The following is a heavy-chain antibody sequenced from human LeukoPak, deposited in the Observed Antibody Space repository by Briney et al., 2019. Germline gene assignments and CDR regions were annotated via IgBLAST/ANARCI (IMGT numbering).Heavy chain of an antibody. CDR3: ARAYNWNEHKGSQYGMDV. V-gene: IGHV4-30-2*01. D-gene: IGHD1-20*01. Sequence: SETLSLTCTVSGGSISCGDYYWSWIRQPPGKGLEWIGYIYHSGSTYYNPSLKSRVTISVDRSKNQFSLKLSSVTAADTAVYYCARAYNWNEHKGSQYGMDVWGQGTTVTVSS. CDR2: IYHSGST. J-gene: IGHJ6*02. CDR1: GGSISCGDYY.